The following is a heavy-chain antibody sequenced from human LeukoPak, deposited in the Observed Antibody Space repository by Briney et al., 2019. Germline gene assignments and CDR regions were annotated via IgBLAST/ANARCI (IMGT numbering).Heavy chain of an antibody. CDR1: GFIFSSYG. J-gene: IGHJ4*02. CDR3: PKDSSSWYNGKLNFLVC. V-gene: IGHV3-30*02. CDR2: IRYDGSNK. Sequence: PGRSLRLSCAASGFIFSSYGMHWVRQAPGKALEWVAFIRYDGSNKYYADSVKRRFTISRDNSKNTLHLQMNRLRAEHTVVYLCPKDSSSWYNGKLNFLVCWGQRTLVTVSS. D-gene: IGHD6-13*01.